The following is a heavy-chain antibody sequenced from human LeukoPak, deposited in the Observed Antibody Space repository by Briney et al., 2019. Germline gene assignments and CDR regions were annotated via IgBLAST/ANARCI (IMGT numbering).Heavy chain of an antibody. Sequence: GGSLRLSCAASGFTFSSYGVSWVRQAPGKGRKGGADIKQDGSEKYYVDSVKGRFTISRDNAKNSLYLQMNIVRAEDTAVYYCARDPSGGGYYDFWSGYPETAGWFDYWGQGTLVTVSS. CDR1: GFTFSSYG. V-gene: IGHV3-7*01. CDR2: IKQDGSEK. D-gene: IGHD3-3*01. J-gene: IGHJ4*02. CDR3: ARDPSGGGYYDFWSGYPETAGWFDY.